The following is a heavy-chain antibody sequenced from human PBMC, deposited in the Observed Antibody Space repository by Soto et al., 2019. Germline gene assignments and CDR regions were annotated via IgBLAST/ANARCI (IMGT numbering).Heavy chain of an antibody. CDR3: ASIKQSLGIAVAGTGDNWFDP. J-gene: IGHJ5*02. CDR2: ISSSSSYI. D-gene: IGHD6-19*01. Sequence: GGSLRLSCAASGFTFSSYSMNWVRQAPGKGLEWVSSISSSSSYIYYADSVKGRFTISRDNAKNSLYLQMNSLRAEDTAVYYCASIKQSLGIAVAGTGDNWFDPWGQGTLVTVSS. CDR1: GFTFSSYS. V-gene: IGHV3-21*01.